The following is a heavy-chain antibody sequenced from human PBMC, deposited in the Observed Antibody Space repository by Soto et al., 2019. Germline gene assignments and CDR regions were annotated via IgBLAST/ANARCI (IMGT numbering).Heavy chain of an antibody. CDR2: ISGSSDHT. CDR1: GFTFSNYA. CDR3: AKPTYSGGWRYNFDF. D-gene: IGHD6-19*01. Sequence: PGGSLRLSCAASGFTFSNYALSWVRQAPGKGLEWVSAISGSSDHTFYADSVKGRFTISRDNSKSTLYLQVNSLRAEDTAVYYCAKPTYSGGWRYNFDFGGRGTQVTVSS. J-gene: IGHJ4*02. V-gene: IGHV3-23*01.